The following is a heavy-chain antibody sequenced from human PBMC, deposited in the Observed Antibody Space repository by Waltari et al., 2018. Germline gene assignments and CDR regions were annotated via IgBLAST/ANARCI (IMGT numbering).Heavy chain of an antibody. CDR3: ARSYYYGSGSYYYDAFDI. J-gene: IGHJ3*02. CDR1: GGSISSYY. CDR2: IYYSGST. Sequence: QVQLQESGPGLVKPAETLSLTCTVSGGSISSYYWRWIRQPPGKGLEWIGYIYYSGSTNYNPSLKSRVTISVDTSKNQFSLKLSSVTAADTAVYYCARSYYYGSGSYYYDAFDIWGQGTMVTVSS. V-gene: IGHV4-59*01. D-gene: IGHD3-10*01.